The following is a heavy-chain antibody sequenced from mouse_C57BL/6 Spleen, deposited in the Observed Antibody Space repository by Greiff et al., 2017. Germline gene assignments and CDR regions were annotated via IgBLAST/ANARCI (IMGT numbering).Heavy chain of an antibody. J-gene: IGHJ3*01. Sequence: EVQLQQSGPELVKPGASVKIPCKASGYTFTDYNMDWVKQSHGKSLEWIGDINPNNGGTIYNQKFKGKATLTVDKSSSTAYMELRSLTSEDTAVYYCARRVYGSSYVWFAYWGQGTLVTVSA. CDR3: ARRVYGSSYVWFAY. CDR1: GYTFTDYN. CDR2: INPNNGGT. V-gene: IGHV1-18*01. D-gene: IGHD1-1*01.